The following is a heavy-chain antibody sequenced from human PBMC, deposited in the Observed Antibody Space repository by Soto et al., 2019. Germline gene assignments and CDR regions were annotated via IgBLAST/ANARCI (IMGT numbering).Heavy chain of an antibody. V-gene: IGHV3-23*01. CDR3: AKDMGQRVETLDY. CDR2: ISAGGGGT. J-gene: IGHJ4*01. CDR1: GFTLTRSA. D-gene: IGHD6-25*01. Sequence: GGSLRLSCAGSGFTLTRSAVSWVRQAPGKGLEWVSGISAGGGGTYYADSVKGRFTISRDISKNTVYLQMNGLRVEDTAVYYCAKDMGQRVETLDYWGQGTLDNVSS.